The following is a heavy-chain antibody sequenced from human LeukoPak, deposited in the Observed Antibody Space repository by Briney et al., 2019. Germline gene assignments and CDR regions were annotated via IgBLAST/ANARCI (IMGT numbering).Heavy chain of an antibody. J-gene: IGHJ6*03. CDR3: ARAVVVPAAMLHYYYMDV. CDR1: GGTFSSYA. D-gene: IGHD2-2*01. CDR2: IIPIFGTA. Sequence: GSSVKVSCKASGGTFSSYAISWVRQAPGQGLEWMGGIIPIFGTANYAQKFQGRVTITTDESTSTAYMELRSLRSDDTAVYYCARAVVVPAAMLHYYYMDVWGKGTTVTVSS. V-gene: IGHV1-69*05.